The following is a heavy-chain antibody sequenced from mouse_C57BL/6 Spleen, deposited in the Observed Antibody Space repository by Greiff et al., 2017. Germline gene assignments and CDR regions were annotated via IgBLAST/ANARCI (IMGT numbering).Heavy chain of an antibody. D-gene: IGHD1-1*01. CDR2: IRLKSDNYAT. CDR1: GFTFSNYW. CDR3: SSTVVARYFDV. V-gene: IGHV6-3*01. Sequence: EVKLMESGGGLVQPGGSMKLSCVASGFTFSNYWMNWVRQSPEKGLEWVAQIRLKSDNYATHYAESVKGRFTISRDDSKSSVYLQMNNLRAEDTGIYYCSSTVVARYFDVWGTGTTVTVSS. J-gene: IGHJ1*03.